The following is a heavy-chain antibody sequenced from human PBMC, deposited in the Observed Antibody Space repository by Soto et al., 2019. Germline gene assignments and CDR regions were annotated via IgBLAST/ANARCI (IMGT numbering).Heavy chain of an antibody. CDR3: ARGHLGITTTGTWYDFDY. CDR1: GDSISSYY. D-gene: IGHD2-15*01. CDR2: IYYSGRT. V-gene: IGHV4-59*01. J-gene: IGHJ4*02. Sequence: LSLTCTVSGDSISSYYWTWIRQPPGKGLEYIGYIYYSGRTYYNPSLKSRVTISVDTSKDQFSLKLSSVTAADTAVYYCARGHLGITTTGTWYDFDYWGQGTLVTVSS.